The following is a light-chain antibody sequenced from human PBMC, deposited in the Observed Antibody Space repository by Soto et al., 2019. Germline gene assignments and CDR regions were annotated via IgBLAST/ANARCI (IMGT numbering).Light chain of an antibody. CDR2: RNN. Sequence: QSVLTQPPSASGTPGQRVTISCSGSSSNIGSNYVYWYQQLPGTAPKLLIYRNNQRPSGVPDRFSGSKSGTSASLAISGLRSEDVSDYYCAAWDYSLCGHYVFLTGTMVT. CDR1: SSNIGSNY. CDR3: AAWDYSLCGHYV. V-gene: IGLV1-47*01. J-gene: IGLJ1*01.